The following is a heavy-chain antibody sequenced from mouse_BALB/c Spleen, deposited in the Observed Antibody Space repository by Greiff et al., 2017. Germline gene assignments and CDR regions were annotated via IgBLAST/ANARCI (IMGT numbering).Heavy chain of an antibody. CDR3: ARGGVYYYGSSPAWFAY. CDR2: INPYNDGT. J-gene: IGHJ3*01. Sequence: VQLQQSGPELVKPGASVKMSCKASGYTFTSYVMHWVKQKPGQGLEWIGYINPYNDGTKYNEKFKGKATLTSDKSSSTAYMELSSLTSEDSAVYYCARGGVYYYGSSPAWFAYWGQGTLVTVSA. CDR1: GYTFTSYV. V-gene: IGHV1-14*01. D-gene: IGHD1-1*01.